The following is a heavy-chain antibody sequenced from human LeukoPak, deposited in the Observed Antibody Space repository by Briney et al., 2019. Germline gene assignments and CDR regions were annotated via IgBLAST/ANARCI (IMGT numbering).Heavy chain of an antibody. Sequence: SETLSLTCTVSGGSISSYYWSWIRQPPGKGLEWIGYIYYSGSTNYNPSLKSRVTISVDTSKNQFSLKLSSVTAADTAVYYCARGVGGGYGSDAFDIWGQGTMVTVSS. V-gene: IGHV4-59*01. D-gene: IGHD5-12*01. CDR2: IYYSGST. J-gene: IGHJ3*02. CDR1: GGSISSYY. CDR3: ARGVGGGYGSDAFDI.